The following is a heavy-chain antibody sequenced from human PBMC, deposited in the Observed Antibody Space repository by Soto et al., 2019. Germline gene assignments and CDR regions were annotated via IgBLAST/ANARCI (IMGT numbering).Heavy chain of an antibody. CDR1: GFTFTSYR. CDR3: AIYTTGDSNYYRINV. Sequence: GGSLRLSCAASGFTFTSYRMNWVRQAPGKGLEWVSCMSGDGGYIDYADSVKGRFTISRDNAKNSLYLQMNSLRAEDTAVYYCAIYTTGDSNYYRINVWGQGTTVTVSS. D-gene: IGHD2-2*02. CDR2: MSGDGGYI. J-gene: IGHJ6*02. V-gene: IGHV3-21*01.